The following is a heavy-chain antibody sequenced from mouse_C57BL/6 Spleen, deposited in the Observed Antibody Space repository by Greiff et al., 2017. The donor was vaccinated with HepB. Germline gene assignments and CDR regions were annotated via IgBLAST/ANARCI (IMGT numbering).Heavy chain of an antibody. Sequence: QVHVKQSGTELVKPGASVKLSCKASGYTFTSYWMHWVKQRPGQGLEWIGNINPSNGGTNYNEKFKSKATLTVDKSSSTAYMQLSSLTSEDSAVYYCARPSYDYGYDGAMDYWGQGTSVTVSS. CDR2: INPSNGGT. CDR1: GYTFTSYW. D-gene: IGHD2-2*01. J-gene: IGHJ4*01. CDR3: ARPSYDYGYDGAMDY. V-gene: IGHV1-53*01.